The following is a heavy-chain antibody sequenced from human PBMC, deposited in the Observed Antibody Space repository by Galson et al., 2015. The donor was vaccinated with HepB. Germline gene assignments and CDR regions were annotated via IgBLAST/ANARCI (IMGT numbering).Heavy chain of an antibody. D-gene: IGHD2-8*01. CDR2: IGSEGYVGTTT. J-gene: IGHJ3*01. CDR1: GFIFGDYG. CDR3: NGDHGQIEAFDV. Sequence: SLRLSCAGSGFIFGDYGLSWFRQAPGTRPEWLGSIGSEGYVGTTTRYAASVKGSFTLSPDDSNSIAHLQINNLKTEDTGVYYCNGDHGQIEAFDVWGQGTMVTVSS. V-gene: IGHV3-49*03.